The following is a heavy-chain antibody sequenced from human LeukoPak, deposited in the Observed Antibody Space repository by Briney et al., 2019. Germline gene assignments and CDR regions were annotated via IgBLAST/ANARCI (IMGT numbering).Heavy chain of an antibody. V-gene: IGHV4-39*01. CDR2: IYYSGST. J-gene: IGHJ3*02. CDR1: GGSISSSSYY. CDR3: ASWGWGDIVVVPAATDAFDI. Sequence: SETLSLTCTVSGGSISSSSYYWGWIRQPPGKGLEWIGSIYYSGSTYYNPSLKSRVTISVDTSKNQFSLKLSSVTVADTAVYYCASWGWGDIVVVPAATDAFDIWGQGTMVTVSS. D-gene: IGHD2-2*01.